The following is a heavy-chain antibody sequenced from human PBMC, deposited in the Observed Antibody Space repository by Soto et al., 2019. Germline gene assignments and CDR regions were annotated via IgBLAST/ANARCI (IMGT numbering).Heavy chain of an antibody. CDR2: INAGNGNT. V-gene: IGHV1-3*01. J-gene: IGHJ5*02. D-gene: IGHD3-22*01. Sequence: GASVKVSCKASGYTFTSYAMHWVRQAPGQRLEWMGWINAGNGNTKYSQKFQGRVTITRDTSASTAYMELSSLRSEDTAVYYCARDVYYYDSSGLAFDPWGQGTLVTV. CDR3: ARDVYYYDSSGLAFDP. CDR1: GYTFTSYA.